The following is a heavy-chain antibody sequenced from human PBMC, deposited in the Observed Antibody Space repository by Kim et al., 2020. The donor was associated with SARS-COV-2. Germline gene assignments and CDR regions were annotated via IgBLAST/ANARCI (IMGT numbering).Heavy chain of an antibody. D-gene: IGHD2-15*01. J-gene: IGHJ4*02. V-gene: IGHV3-74*01. Sequence: GGSLRLSCAASGFTFSVSWMHWVRQAPGKGLEWVSRINNDGSSTIYADSVKGRFTISRDNAKNTVYLQMSNLRAEDTAVYYCVRVNGFGGNPRADYWGQG. CDR1: GFTFSVSW. CDR3: VRVNGFGGNPRADY. CDR2: INNDGSST.